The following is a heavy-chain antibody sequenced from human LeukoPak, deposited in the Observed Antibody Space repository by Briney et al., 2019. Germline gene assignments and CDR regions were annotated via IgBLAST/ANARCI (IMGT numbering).Heavy chain of an antibody. V-gene: IGHV3-23*01. Sequence: GGSLRLSCAASRFTFSSYAMSWVRQVPGKGLEWVSVISGAGGTTYYSDSVKGRFTISRATSKNTLYLQMSSLRAEDTAVYYCAKGGVLLSGGMQLLRYFDYWGQGALVTVSS. CDR2: ISGAGGTT. CDR3: AKGGVLLSGGMQLLRYFDY. J-gene: IGHJ4*02. D-gene: IGHD2-2*01. CDR1: RFTFSSYA.